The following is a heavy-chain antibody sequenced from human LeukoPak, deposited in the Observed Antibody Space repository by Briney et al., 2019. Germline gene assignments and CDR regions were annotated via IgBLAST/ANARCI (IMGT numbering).Heavy chain of an antibody. CDR2: INHSGST. Sequence: SETLSLTCAVYGGSFSGYCWSWIRQPPGKGLEWIGEINHSGSTNYNPSLKSRVTISVDTSKNQFSLKLRSVTAADTAVYYCWRVRYSSSYYYYHYYMDVWGKGTTVTLSS. J-gene: IGHJ6*03. CDR3: WRVRYSSSYYYYHYYMDV. V-gene: IGHV4-34*01. CDR1: GGSFSGYC. D-gene: IGHD6-6*01.